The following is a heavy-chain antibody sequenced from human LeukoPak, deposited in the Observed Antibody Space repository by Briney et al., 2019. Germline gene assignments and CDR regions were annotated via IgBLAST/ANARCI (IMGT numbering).Heavy chain of an antibody. CDR1: GFTFSSYS. J-gene: IGHJ4*02. CDR2: ISSSSSYI. V-gene: IGHV3-21*01. D-gene: IGHD6-13*01. CDR3: AREYPGYSSSWYLRGGDY. Sequence: GGSLRLSCAASGFTFSSYSMNWVRQAPGKGLEWVSSISSSSSYIYYADSVKGRFTISRDNAKNSLYLQMNSLRAEDTAVYYCAREYPGYSSSWYLRGGDYWGQGTLVTVSS.